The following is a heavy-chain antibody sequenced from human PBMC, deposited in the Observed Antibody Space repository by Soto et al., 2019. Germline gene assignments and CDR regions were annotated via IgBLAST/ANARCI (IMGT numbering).Heavy chain of an antibody. CDR3: ARGPRASSGGTGAY. Sequence: EVQLVESGGGLVQPGGSLRLSCAASGFSFDSYWMHWVRQAPGQGPVWVSRIDYDGITTNYADSVKGRFTISRDNAKNTLYLQMNSLRPEDTAVYYCARGPRASSGGTGAYWGQGTLVTVSS. CDR2: IDYDGITT. CDR1: GFSFDSYW. D-gene: IGHD2-2*01. V-gene: IGHV3-74*01. J-gene: IGHJ1*01.